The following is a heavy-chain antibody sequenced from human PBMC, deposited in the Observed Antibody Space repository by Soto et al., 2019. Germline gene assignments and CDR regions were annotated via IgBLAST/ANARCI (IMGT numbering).Heavy chain of an antibody. V-gene: IGHV4-59*01. J-gene: IGHJ5*02. CDR2: IYYSGST. Sequence: SVTLSLTCTVPGGSISSNYCSWIRQPPGKGLEWIGYIYYSGSTNYNPSLKSRVTISVDTSKNQFSLKLSSVTAADTAVYYCARAPRVGQQLNWFDPWGQGTLVTVSS. D-gene: IGHD6-13*01. CDR3: ARAPRVGQQLNWFDP. CDR1: GGSISSNY.